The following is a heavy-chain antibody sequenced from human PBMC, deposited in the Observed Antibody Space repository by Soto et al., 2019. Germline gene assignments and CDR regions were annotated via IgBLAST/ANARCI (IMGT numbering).Heavy chain of an antibody. V-gene: IGHV3-48*02. Sequence: EVQVVESGGGLVQPGGALRLSCAASGFSFSDANMNWVRQAPGKGLEWVSYISSSGSTIYYADSVKGRFTVSRDNAKNSLYLQMRSLRHEDTAVYYCARWYYYDSSGYYGLDFWGQGTLVTVSS. J-gene: IGHJ4*02. CDR2: ISSSGSTI. CDR1: GFSFSDAN. CDR3: ARWYYYDSSGYYGLDF. D-gene: IGHD3-22*01.